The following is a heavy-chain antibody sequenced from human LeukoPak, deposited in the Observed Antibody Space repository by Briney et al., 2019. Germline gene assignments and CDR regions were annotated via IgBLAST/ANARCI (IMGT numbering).Heavy chain of an antibody. CDR3: ARLYHYYDSSGYYSQFDY. Sequence: PGGSLRLSCAASGLTFSSYWMHWVRQAPGKGLVWVSRINSDGSSTSYADSVKGRFTISRDNAKNTLYLQMNSLRAEDTAVYYCARLYHYYDSSGYYSQFDYWGQGTLVTVSS. D-gene: IGHD3-22*01. J-gene: IGHJ4*02. V-gene: IGHV3-74*01. CDR1: GLTFSSYW. CDR2: INSDGSST.